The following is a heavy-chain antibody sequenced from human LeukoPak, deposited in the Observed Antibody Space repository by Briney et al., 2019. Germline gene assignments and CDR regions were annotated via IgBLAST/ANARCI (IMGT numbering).Heavy chain of an antibody. CDR2: IYYSGST. Sequence: SQTLSLTCTVSGGSISSGSYYWSWIRQPAGKGLEWIGYIYYSGSTNYNPSLKSRVTISVDTSKNQFSLKLSSVTAADTAVYYCARGPIYSHDAFDIWGQGTMVTVSS. J-gene: IGHJ3*02. CDR3: ARGPIYSHDAFDI. D-gene: IGHD3-3*01. CDR1: GGSISSGSYY. V-gene: IGHV4-61*10.